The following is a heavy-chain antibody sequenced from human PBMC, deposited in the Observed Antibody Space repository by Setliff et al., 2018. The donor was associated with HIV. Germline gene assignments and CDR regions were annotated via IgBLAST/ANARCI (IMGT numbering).Heavy chain of an antibody. CDR1: GFTFSSYE. J-gene: IGHJ6*02. Sequence: GGSLRLSCAASGFTFSSYEMNWVRQAPGKGLEWVSYISSSGSTIYYADSVKGRFTISRDNAKNSLFLQMNSLRAEDTAVYYCARSGYYSLFYYGMDVWGQGTTVTVSS. D-gene: IGHD3-22*01. CDR3: ARSGYYSLFYYGMDV. V-gene: IGHV3-48*03. CDR2: ISSSGSTI.